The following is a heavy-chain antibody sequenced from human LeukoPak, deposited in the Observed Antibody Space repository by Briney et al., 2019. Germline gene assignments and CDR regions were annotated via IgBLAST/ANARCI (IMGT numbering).Heavy chain of an antibody. Sequence: PSETLSLTCTVSGGSISSSSYYWGWIRQPPGKGLEWIVSIYYSGSTYYNPSLKSRVTISVDTSKNQFSLKLSSVTAADTAVYYCARAINYYDSSGYYRRPTNWFDPWGQGTLVTVSS. CDR1: GGSISSSSYY. V-gene: IGHV4-39*01. CDR2: IYYSGST. CDR3: ARAINYYDSSGYYRRPTNWFDP. D-gene: IGHD3-22*01. J-gene: IGHJ5*02.